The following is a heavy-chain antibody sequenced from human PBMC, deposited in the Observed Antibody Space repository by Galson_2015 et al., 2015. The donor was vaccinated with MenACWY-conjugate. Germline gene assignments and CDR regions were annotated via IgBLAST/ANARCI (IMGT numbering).Heavy chain of an antibody. CDR2: IYPGDSDT. V-gene: IGHV5-51*01. J-gene: IGHJ4*02. CDR3: ARQGFGSSSLDY. CDR1: GYTFTSNR. D-gene: IGHD6-6*01. Sequence: QSGAEVKKPGESLMISCKGSGYTFTSNRIGWVRQMPGKGLEWMGIIYPGDSDTRYTPSFQGHVTISADKSINTAYLQWGSLEASDTAMYYCARQGFGSSSLDYWGQGTLVTVSS.